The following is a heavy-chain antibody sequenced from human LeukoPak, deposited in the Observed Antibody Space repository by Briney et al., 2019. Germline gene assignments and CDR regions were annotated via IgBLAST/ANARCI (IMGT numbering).Heavy chain of an antibody. J-gene: IGHJ3*02. V-gene: IGHV1-18*01. CDR1: GYTFSSYG. D-gene: IGHD3-10*01. Sequence: ASLKVSCKASGYTFSSYGISWLRQAPGQGLEWMGWISAYNGNTNYAQKFQGRVTMTTDTSTSTAYMEFRSLRSDDTAVYYCARDLPLLFFGEGDVFDIWGQGTMVTVSS. CDR2: ISAYNGNT. CDR3: ARDLPLLFFGEGDVFDI.